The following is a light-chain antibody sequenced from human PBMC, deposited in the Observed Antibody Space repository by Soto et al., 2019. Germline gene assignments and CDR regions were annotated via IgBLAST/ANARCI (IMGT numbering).Light chain of an antibody. CDR2: AAS. J-gene: IGKJ1*01. V-gene: IGKV1-39*01. CDR1: QSISNS. CDR3: QQSYTTPTWT. Sequence: DIQMTQSPSSLSASIGDRVTITCRASQSISNSLNWYQQGPGKAPNLLIYAASNLQSGVPSRFSGSGSGTDFTLTISSLQPEDFATYFCQQSYTTPTWTFGQGTKVDIK.